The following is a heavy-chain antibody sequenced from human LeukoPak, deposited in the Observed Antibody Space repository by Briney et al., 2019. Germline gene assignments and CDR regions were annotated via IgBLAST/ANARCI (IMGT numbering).Heavy chain of an antibody. CDR1: GDSINNNF. V-gene: IGHV4-59*01. J-gene: IGHJ4*02. Sequence: SETLSLTCTVSGDSINNNFWSWIRQPPGKGLEWIGYIYYSGTTNYNPSLKSRVTISVDTSKNQFSLKLSSVTAADTAVYYCARGLYYYGSGSYWVYFDYWGQGTLVTVSS. D-gene: IGHD3-10*01. CDR2: IYYSGTT. CDR3: ARGLYYYGSGSYWVYFDY.